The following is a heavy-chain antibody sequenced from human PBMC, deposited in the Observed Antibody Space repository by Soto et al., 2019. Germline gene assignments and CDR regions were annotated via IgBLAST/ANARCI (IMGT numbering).Heavy chain of an antibody. CDR1: GGTFSSYA. J-gene: IGHJ4*02. V-gene: IGHV1-69*13. CDR2: IIPIFGTA. D-gene: IGHD3-3*02. Sequence: SVKVSCKASGGTFSSYAISWVRQAPGQGLEWMGGIIPIFGTANYAQKFQGRVTITADESTSTAYMELSSLRSEDTAVYYCSRGKSTAFYYFDYWGQGTLVTVSS. CDR3: SRGKSTAFYYFDY.